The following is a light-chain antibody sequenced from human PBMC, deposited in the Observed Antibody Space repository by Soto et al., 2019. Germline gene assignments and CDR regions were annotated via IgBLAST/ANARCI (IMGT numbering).Light chain of an antibody. V-gene: IGKV3-15*01. CDR3: QQANSFPVT. Sequence: EIVMTQSPATLSVSPGEGATLSCMATESVTSNLAWYQQKPGQAPRLLIYGSSTRATGIPARFSGSGSGTDFTLTISSLQPEDFATYYCQQANSFPVTFGQGTRLEI. CDR2: GSS. CDR1: ESVTSN. J-gene: IGKJ5*01.